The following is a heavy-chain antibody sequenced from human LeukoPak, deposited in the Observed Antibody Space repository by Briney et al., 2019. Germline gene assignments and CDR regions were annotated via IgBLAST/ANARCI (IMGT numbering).Heavy chain of an antibody. CDR2: IRYDGSNK. J-gene: IGHJ4*02. D-gene: IGHD3-3*01. CDR3: AKVGDLDFWIIAVDY. CDR1: GFTFSSYG. V-gene: IGHV3-30*02. Sequence: GGSLRLSCAASGFTFSSYGMHWVRQAPGKGLEWVAFIRYDGSNKYYADSVKGRFTISRDNSKNTLYLQMNSLRAEDTAVYYCAKVGDLDFWIIAVDYWGQGTLVTVSS.